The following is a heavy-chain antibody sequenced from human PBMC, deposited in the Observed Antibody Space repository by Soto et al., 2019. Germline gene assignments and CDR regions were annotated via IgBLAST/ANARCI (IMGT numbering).Heavy chain of an antibody. J-gene: IGHJ6*02. CDR1: GGTFSSYA. D-gene: IGHD3-3*01. CDR2: IIPIFGTA. CDR3: ARDERRLRFLEWLPGHYYYGMDV. V-gene: IGHV1-69*13. Sequence: SVKVSCKASGGTFSSYAISWVRQAPGQGLEWMGGIIPIFGTANYAQKFQGRVTITADESTSTAYMELSSLRSEDTAVYYCARDERRLRFLEWLPGHYYYGMDVWGQGTTVTVSS.